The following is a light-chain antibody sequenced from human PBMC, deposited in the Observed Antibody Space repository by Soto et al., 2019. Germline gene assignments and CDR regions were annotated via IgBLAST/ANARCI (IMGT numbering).Light chain of an antibody. V-gene: IGKV3-11*01. Sequence: EIVLTQSPATLSLSPGERATLSCRASRSIDNFLAWYQQKPGQAPRLLIYDASNRATGIPARFSGSGSGTDFTLTISSLEPEDFAVYYCQQRSNWPPITFGQGTRLEI. CDR1: RSIDNF. CDR3: QQRSNWPPIT. J-gene: IGKJ5*01. CDR2: DAS.